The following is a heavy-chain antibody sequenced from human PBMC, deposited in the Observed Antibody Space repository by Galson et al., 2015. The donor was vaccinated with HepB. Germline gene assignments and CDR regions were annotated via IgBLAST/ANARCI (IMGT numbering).Heavy chain of an antibody. V-gene: IGHV3-23*01. CDR1: GFTFNTYA. D-gene: IGHD3-22*01. CDR3: VSLYYEPFDI. J-gene: IGHJ3*02. Sequence: SLRLSCAASGFTFNTYAMSWVRQAPGKGLEWVSGISVSGDREMYADSVKGRSTISRDNSKSKLYLQMSSLRADDTAVYYCVSLYYEPFDIWGQGTVVSVSS. CDR2: ISVSGDRE.